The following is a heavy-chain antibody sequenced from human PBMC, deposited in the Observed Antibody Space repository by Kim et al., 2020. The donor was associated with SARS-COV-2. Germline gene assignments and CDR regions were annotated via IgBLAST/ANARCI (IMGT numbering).Heavy chain of an antibody. J-gene: IGHJ6*02. D-gene: IGHD3-3*01. V-gene: IGHV1-3*01. CDR3: ARDGRITMFGVVIRVPYYGRDV. CDR1: GYTFTSYA. Sequence: ASVKVSCKASGYTFTSYAMHWVRQAPGQRLEWMGWINAGNGNTKYSQKFQGRVTITRDTAASTAYMELSSQRSEDTAVYYCARDGRITMFGVVIRVPYYGRDVWRQGTTVTVSS. CDR2: INAGNGNT.